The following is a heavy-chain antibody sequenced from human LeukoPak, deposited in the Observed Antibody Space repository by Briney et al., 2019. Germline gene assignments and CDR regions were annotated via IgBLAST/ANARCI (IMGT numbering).Heavy chain of an antibody. CDR1: GFTVSSNY. CDR3: AHSSGYAYGLDY. D-gene: IGHD3-22*01. V-gene: IGHV3-21*01. J-gene: IGHJ4*02. CDR2: ISSSSSFI. Sequence: GGSLRLSCAASGFTVSSNYMSWVRQAPGKGLEWVSSISSSSSFIYYADSVKGRFTISRDNAKNSLYLQMNSLRAEDTAVYYCAHSSGYAYGLDYWGRGTLVTVSS.